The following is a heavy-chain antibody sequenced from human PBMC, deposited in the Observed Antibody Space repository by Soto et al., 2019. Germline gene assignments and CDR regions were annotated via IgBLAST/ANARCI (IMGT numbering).Heavy chain of an antibody. CDR2: IYWDDDK. CDR1: GFSRSTSGVG. D-gene: IGHD1-1*01. J-gene: IGHJ3*02. V-gene: IGHV2-5*02. Sequence: QITLKESGPTLVNPTQPLTLTCTFSGFSRSTSGVGLDWLHPPQGTTLEWLAPIYWDDDKRYSPSLKSSLTSGKATSNNQGVSTMTNMDPVDTATYYCSHRLRCPVHDAFDIWVQGTMVTVTS. CDR3: SHRLRCPVHDAFDI.